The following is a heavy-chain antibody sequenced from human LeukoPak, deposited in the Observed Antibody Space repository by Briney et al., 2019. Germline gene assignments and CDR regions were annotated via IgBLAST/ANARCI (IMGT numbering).Heavy chain of an antibody. J-gene: IGHJ4*02. CDR2: IKQDGSDK. V-gene: IGHV3-7*03. Sequence: GGSLRLSCAASGFTFSANWTSWVRQAPGKGLEWVANIKQDGSDKYYVDSVKGRFTSSRDNAKNSLYLQMNSLRAEDTAVYYCARKTVVGSYFDYWGQGTPVTVSS. CDR1: GFTFSANW. D-gene: IGHD4-23*01. CDR3: ARKTVVGSYFDY.